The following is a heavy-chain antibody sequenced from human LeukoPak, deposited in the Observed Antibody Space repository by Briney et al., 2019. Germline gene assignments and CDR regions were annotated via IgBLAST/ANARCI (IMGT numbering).Heavy chain of an antibody. V-gene: IGHV3-33*01. CDR2: IWNDGSKK. CDR1: GFSFRTCG. J-gene: IGHJ6*02. D-gene: IGHD6-13*01. Sequence: GGSLRLSCAASGFSFRTCGMPWVRQAPGKGLEWVAVIWNDGSKKYHADSVKGRFTISRNNAKNSLYLQMNSLRAEDTAVYYCARFHRDSWYVLWGDYYYGMDVWGQGTTVTVSS. CDR3: ARFHRDSWYVLWGDYYYGMDV.